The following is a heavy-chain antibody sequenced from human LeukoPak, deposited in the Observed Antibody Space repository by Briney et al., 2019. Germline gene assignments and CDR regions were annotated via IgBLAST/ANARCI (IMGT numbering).Heavy chain of an antibody. D-gene: IGHD3-10*01. Sequence: GGSLRLSCAASGFTFSSYVMSWVRQAPGKGLEWVSGISGRDSNTYYADSVKGRFTISRDNSKNTLYLQMNSLRAEDTALYYCAKVTYGSGTYGAFDYWGQGTLVTVSS. J-gene: IGHJ4*02. CDR2: ISGRDSNT. V-gene: IGHV3-23*01. CDR3: AKVTYGSGTYGAFDY. CDR1: GFTFSSYV.